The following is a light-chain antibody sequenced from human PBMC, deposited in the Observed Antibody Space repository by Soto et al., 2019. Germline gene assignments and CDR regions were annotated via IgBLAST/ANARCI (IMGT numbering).Light chain of an antibody. CDR1: EGISSY. Sequence: DIQLTQAPSFLSASVGDRVTITCRASEGISSYLAWYQQKPGKAPNLLIYAASTLQSGVPSRFSGSGSGTEFTLTISSLQPEDFATYYCQQLNSYPRGTFGPGTKVDNK. V-gene: IGKV1-9*01. CDR3: QQLNSYPRGT. CDR2: AAS. J-gene: IGKJ3*01.